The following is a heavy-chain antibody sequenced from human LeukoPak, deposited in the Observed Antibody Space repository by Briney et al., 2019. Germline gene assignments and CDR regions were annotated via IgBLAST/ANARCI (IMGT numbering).Heavy chain of an antibody. CDR1: GGSFSGYY. V-gene: IGHV4-59*01. Sequence: SETLSLTCAVYGGSFSGYYWSWIRQPPGKGLEWIGYIYHSGSTNYNPSLKSRVTISVDTSKNQFSLKMRSVTAADTAVYYCARYPNPGDNWFDPWGQGTLVTVSS. J-gene: IGHJ5*02. CDR2: IYHSGST. D-gene: IGHD2-8*01. CDR3: ARYPNPGDNWFDP.